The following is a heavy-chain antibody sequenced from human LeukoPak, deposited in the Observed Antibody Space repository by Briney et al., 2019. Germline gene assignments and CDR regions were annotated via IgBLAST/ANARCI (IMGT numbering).Heavy chain of an antibody. CDR1: GFAFSDFW. CDR2: IRHDGNAK. V-gene: IGHV3-7*01. J-gene: IGHJ4*02. D-gene: IGHD2-15*01. CDR3: ATSHDSAGND. Sequence: GGSLRLSCAASGFAFSDFWMSWVRQAPGKGLEWVANIRHDGNAKNYVPSVRGRFTISRDNAKNSPYLQMNSLTVEDTAVYYCATSHDSAGNDWGQGTLVTVSS.